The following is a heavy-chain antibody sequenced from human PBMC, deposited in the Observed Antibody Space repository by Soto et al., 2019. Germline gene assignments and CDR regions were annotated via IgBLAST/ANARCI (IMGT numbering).Heavy chain of an antibody. D-gene: IGHD3-22*01. V-gene: IGHV3-23*01. Sequence: PGGSLRLSCAASGFTFSSYAMSWVRQAPGKGLEWVSAISGSGGSTYYADSVKGRFTISRDNSKNTLYLQMNSLRAEDTAVYYCAKTESGYDSSGYYPLDWYFDLWGRGTLVTVSS. CDR1: GFTFSSYA. CDR2: ISGSGGST. CDR3: AKTESGYDSSGYYPLDWYFDL. J-gene: IGHJ2*01.